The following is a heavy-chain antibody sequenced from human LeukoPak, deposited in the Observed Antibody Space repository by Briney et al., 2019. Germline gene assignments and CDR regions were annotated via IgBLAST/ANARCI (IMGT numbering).Heavy chain of an antibody. CDR2: IKSKTDGGTT. V-gene: IGHV3-15*01. Sequence: GGSLRLSCAASGFTFSNAWMSWVRQAPGKGLEWVGRIKSKTDGGTTDYAAPVKGRFTISRGDPKNTLYLQMNSLKTEDTAVYYFTTDPGHIVGVTAILNDYWGQGTLVTVSS. J-gene: IGHJ4*02. D-gene: IGHD2-21*02. CDR1: GFTFSNAW. CDR3: TTDPGHIVGVTAILNDY.